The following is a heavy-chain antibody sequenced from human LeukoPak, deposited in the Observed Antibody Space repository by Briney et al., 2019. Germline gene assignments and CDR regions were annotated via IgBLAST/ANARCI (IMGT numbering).Heavy chain of an antibody. V-gene: IGHV4-34*01. CDR1: GGSFSGYY. Sequence: PSETLSLTCAVYGGSFSGYYWSWIRQPPGKGLEWIGEINHGGSTNYNPSLKSRVTISVDTSKNQFSLKLSSVTAADTAVYYCARVGWELLGGTHYYFDYWGQGTLVTVSS. J-gene: IGHJ4*02. D-gene: IGHD1-26*01. CDR3: ARVGWELLGGTHYYFDY. CDR2: INHGGST.